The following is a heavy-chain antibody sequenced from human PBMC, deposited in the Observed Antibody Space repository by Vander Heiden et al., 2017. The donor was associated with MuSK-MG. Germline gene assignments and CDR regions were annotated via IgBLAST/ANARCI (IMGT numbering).Heavy chain of an antibody. J-gene: IGHJ5*02. CDR3: ARVSSTSSQFRGFDL. CDR1: GYTFTSYG. D-gene: IGHD2-2*01. CDR2: LSAYNGNK. Sequence: QVQLVQSGAEVKKPGASVKVSCQASGYTFTSYGISWVRQAPGQGLEWMGWLSAYNGNKNYAQKLKGRVTTTTDTSTSTAYMELRSLRSDDTAGYYCARVSSTSSQFRGFDLWGQGTLVTVSS. V-gene: IGHV1-18*01.